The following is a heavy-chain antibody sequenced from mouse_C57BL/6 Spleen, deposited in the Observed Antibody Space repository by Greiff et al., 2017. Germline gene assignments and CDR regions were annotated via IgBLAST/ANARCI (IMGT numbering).Heavy chain of an antibody. V-gene: IGHV1-66*01. Sequence: QVQLQQSGPELVKPGASVKISCKASGYSFTSYYIHWVKQRPGQGLEWIGWIYPGSGNTKYNEKFKGKATLTADTSSSTAYMQLSRLTSEDSAVYYCVYDYDGGYYYAMGYWGQGTSATVSS. D-gene: IGHD2-4*01. J-gene: IGHJ4*01. CDR2: IYPGSGNT. CDR3: VYDYDGGYYYAMGY. CDR1: GYSFTSYY.